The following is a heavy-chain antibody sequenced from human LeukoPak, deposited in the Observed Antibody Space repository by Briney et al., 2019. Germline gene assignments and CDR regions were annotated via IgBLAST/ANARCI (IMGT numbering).Heavy chain of an antibody. Sequence: ASVKVSCKASGYSFTSFGISWVRQAPGQGLEWIGWISGYNGDANHARSLQGRITMTRDTSTSTAYMELRSLRSDDTAVYYCARDLVKIQVNYFDLWGQGTLVTVSS. V-gene: IGHV1-18*04. CDR1: GYSFTSFG. D-gene: IGHD1-1*01. CDR3: ARDLVKIQVNYFDL. J-gene: IGHJ4*02. CDR2: ISGYNGDA.